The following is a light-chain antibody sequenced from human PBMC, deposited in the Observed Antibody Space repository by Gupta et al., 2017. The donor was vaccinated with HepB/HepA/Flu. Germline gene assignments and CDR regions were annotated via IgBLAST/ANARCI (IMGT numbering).Light chain of an antibody. CDR1: KLGDKY. CDR2: QDS. CDR3: QAWDSSTVV. J-gene: IGLJ2*01. Sequence: SSELTQPHSVSVSPGQTASITCSGDKLGDKYACWYQQKPGQSPGLVIYQDSKRPSGIPGRFSGSNSENTATLTISGTQAMDEADYYCQAWDSSTVVFGGGTKLTVL. V-gene: IGLV3-1*01.